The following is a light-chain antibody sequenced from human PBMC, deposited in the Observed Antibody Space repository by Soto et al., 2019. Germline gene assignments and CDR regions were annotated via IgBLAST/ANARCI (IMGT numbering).Light chain of an antibody. V-gene: IGKV3-20*01. J-gene: IGKJ5*01. CDR1: QGVTTN. CDR2: DVS. CDR3: QQSGSPIT. Sequence: EIVMTESPGTLSVSPGERATLSCRAGQGVTTNFAWYQQKSGQSPRLLIYDVSIRATGVPARFSGSGSGTDFTLTISRLEPEDFAVYYCQQSGSPITFGQGTRLEIK.